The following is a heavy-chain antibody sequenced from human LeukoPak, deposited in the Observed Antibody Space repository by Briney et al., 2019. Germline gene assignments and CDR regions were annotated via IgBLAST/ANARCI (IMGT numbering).Heavy chain of an antibody. CDR3: AKDYYYGSGSYTGFDY. J-gene: IGHJ4*02. CDR1: GFTFSSYA. Sequence: GGSLRLSCAAPGFTFSSYAMSWVRQAPGKGLEWVSAISGSGGSTYYADSVKGRFTISRDNSKNTLYLQMNSLRAEDTAVYYCAKDYYYGSGSYTGFDYWGQGTLVTVSS. D-gene: IGHD3-10*01. CDR2: ISGSGGST. V-gene: IGHV3-23*01.